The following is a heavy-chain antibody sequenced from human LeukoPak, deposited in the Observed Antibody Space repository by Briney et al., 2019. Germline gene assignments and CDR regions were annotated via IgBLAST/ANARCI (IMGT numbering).Heavy chain of an antibody. V-gene: IGHV1-8*01. CDR1: GYTFTSYD. CDR3: ATRYRSSTSCPDY. J-gene: IGHJ4*02. D-gene: IGHD2-2*01. CDR2: MNPNSGNT. Sequence: ASVKVSCKASGYTFTSYDINWVRQATGQGLEWMGWMNPNSGNTGYAQKFQGRVTMTRNTSISTAYMELSSLRSEDTAVYYCATRYRSSTSCPDYWGQGTLVTVSS.